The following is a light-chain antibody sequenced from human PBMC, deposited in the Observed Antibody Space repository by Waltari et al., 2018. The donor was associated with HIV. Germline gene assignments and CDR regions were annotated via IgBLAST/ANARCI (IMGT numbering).Light chain of an antibody. J-gene: IGLJ2*01. Sequence: QSVLTQPPSKSGTPGQRVTISCSGSSSNIGSNTVSWFQQFPGKAPKVLIYGKNQRPAGGPDRFSGSKSGTSASLAIGGLQSEDEADYYCASWDDSLNGPVFGGGTTLTVL. CDR3: ASWDDSLNGPV. V-gene: IGLV1-44*01. CDR2: GKN. CDR1: SSNIGSNT.